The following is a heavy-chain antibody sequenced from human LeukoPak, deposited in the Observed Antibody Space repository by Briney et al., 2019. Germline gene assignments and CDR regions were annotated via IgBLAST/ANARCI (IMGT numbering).Heavy chain of an antibody. CDR2: VYPGDSDT. Sequence: GESLKISCMGSGYSFSSHWIGWVRQVPGKGPEWMGIVYPGDSDTRYSPSFQGQVTISADRSINTAYLQWSSLKASDTAMYYCSTPGAAGFDYWGQGTLVTVSS. D-gene: IGHD2-15*01. CDR1: GYSFSSHW. V-gene: IGHV5-51*01. J-gene: IGHJ4*02. CDR3: STPGAAGFDY.